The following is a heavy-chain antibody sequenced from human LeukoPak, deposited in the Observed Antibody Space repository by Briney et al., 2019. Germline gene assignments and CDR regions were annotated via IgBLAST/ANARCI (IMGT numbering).Heavy chain of an antibody. CDR1: GFTFSSYA. CDR3: ARDGTRRITIFWADGMDV. Sequence: PGGSLRLSCAASGFTFSSYAMSWVRQAPGKGLEWVSAISGSGGSTYYADSVKGRFTISRDNSKNTLYLQMNSLRAEDTAVYYCARDGTRRITIFWADGMDVWGQGTTVTVSS. V-gene: IGHV3-23*01. CDR2: ISGSGGST. J-gene: IGHJ6*02. D-gene: IGHD3-9*01.